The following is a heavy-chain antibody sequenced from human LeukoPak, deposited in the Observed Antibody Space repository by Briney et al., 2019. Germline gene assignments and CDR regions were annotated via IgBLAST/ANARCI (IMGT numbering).Heavy chain of an antibody. D-gene: IGHD1-26*01. CDR1: GFTFNTYA. CDR2: ISGSGGST. Sequence: GGSLRLSCAASGFTFNTYAMAWVRQAPGKGLEWVSAISGSGGSTYYADSVKGRFTISRDNSKNTLYLQMNSLRAEDTAVYYCAKEVGYSGSYRDYWGQGTLVTVSS. J-gene: IGHJ4*02. V-gene: IGHV3-23*01. CDR3: AKEVGYSGSYRDY.